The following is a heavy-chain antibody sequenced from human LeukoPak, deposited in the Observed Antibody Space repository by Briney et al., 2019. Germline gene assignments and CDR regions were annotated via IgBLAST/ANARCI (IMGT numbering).Heavy chain of an antibody. CDR1: GGSISSSNW. D-gene: IGHD5-18*01. CDR3: ARTGGYSYGYGDY. Sequence: LETLSLTCAVSGGSISSSNWWSWVRQPPGKGLEWIGEIYQSGSPNYNPSLKSRAIISVDKSKNQLSLKLTSVTAADTAEYYCARTGGYSYGYGDYWGQGTLVTVSS. J-gene: IGHJ4*02. V-gene: IGHV4-4*02. CDR2: IYQSGSP.